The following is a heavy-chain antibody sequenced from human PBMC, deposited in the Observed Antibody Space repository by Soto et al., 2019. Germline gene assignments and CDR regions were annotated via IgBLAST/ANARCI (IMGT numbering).Heavy chain of an antibody. Sequence: QVQLQESGPGLVKPSETLSLTCTVSGGSISSYYWSWIRQPPGKGLEWIGYIYYSGSTNYNPSLKCRVTISVDTSKNQFSLKLSSVTAADTAVYYCARVADGPMDVWGKGTTVTVSS. CDR1: GGSISSYY. CDR3: ARVADGPMDV. J-gene: IGHJ6*03. CDR2: IYYSGST. V-gene: IGHV4-59*01.